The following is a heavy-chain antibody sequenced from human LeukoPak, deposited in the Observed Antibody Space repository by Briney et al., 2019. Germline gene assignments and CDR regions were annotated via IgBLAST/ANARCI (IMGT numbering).Heavy chain of an antibody. CDR3: AREEDRGPYSSPFGGAFDI. Sequence: SQTLSLTCAISGDSVSSNSAAWNWIRQSPSRGLEWLGRTYYRSKWYNDYAVSVKSRITINPDTSKNQFSLKLSSVTAADTAVYYCAREEDRGPYSSPFGGAFDIWGQGTMVTVSS. CDR2: TYYRSKWYN. J-gene: IGHJ3*02. D-gene: IGHD6-6*01. CDR1: GDSVSSNSAA. V-gene: IGHV6-1*01.